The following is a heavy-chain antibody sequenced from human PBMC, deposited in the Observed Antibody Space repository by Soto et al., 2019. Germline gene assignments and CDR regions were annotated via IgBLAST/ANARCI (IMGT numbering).Heavy chain of an antibody. CDR2: ISAYNGNT. D-gene: IGHD2-2*01. Sequence: ASVKVSCKASGYTFTSYGISWVRKAPGQGLEWMGWISAYNGNTNYAQKLQGRVTMTTDTSTSTAYMELRSLRSDDTAVYYCARDTYQLVQYYYYGMDVWGQGTTVTVSS. J-gene: IGHJ6*02. CDR3: ARDTYQLVQYYYYGMDV. V-gene: IGHV1-18*04. CDR1: GYTFTSYG.